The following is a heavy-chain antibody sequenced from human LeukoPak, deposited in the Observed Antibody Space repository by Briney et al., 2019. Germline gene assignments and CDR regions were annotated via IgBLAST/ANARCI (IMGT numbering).Heavy chain of an antibody. V-gene: IGHV1-24*01. CDR1: GYTLTELS. Sequence: ASVKVSCKVSGYTLTELSMHWVRQAPGKGLEWMGGFDPEDGETIYAQKFQGRVTMTEDTSTDTAYMELSSLRSEDTAVYYCARHWLQYGDYSNWGQGTLVTVSS. J-gene: IGHJ4*02. D-gene: IGHD4-17*01. CDR3: ARHWLQYGDYSN. CDR2: FDPEDGET.